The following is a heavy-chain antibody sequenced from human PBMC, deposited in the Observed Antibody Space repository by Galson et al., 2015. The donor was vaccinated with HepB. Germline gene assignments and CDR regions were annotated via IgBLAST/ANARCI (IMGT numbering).Heavy chain of an antibody. CDR1: GGSISSGDYY. CDR2: IYYSGST. J-gene: IGHJ6*02. CDR3: ARLGRYYYGMDV. V-gene: IGHV4-30-4*01. Sequence: TLSLTCTVSGGSISSGDYYWSWIRQPPGKGLEWIGYIYYSGSTYYNPSPKSRVTISVDTSKNQFSLKLSSVTAADTAVYYCARLGRYYYGMDVWGQGTTVTVSS.